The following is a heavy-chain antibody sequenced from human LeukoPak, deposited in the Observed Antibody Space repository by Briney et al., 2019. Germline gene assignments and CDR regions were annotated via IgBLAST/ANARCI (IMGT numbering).Heavy chain of an antibody. CDR1: GGSISSGGYY. CDR2: IYYSGST. Sequence: SEPLSLTCTVSGGSISSGGYYWSWIRQHPGKGLEWIGYIYYSGSTYYNPSLKSRVTISVDTSKNQFSLKLSSVTAADTAVYYCARATTVTGGILDYWGQGALVTVAS. J-gene: IGHJ4*02. CDR3: ARATTVTGGILDY. D-gene: IGHD4-17*01. V-gene: IGHV4-31*03.